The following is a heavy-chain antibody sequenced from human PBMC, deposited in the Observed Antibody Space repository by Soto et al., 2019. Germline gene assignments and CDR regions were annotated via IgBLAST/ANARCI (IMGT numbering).Heavy chain of an antibody. V-gene: IGHV4-30-4*01. CDR1: GGSISSGDYY. J-gene: IGHJ5*02. D-gene: IGHD2-15*01. CDR2: IYYSGST. CDR3: ARAAVVAGTNWFDP. Sequence: KSSETLSLTCTVSGGSISSGDYYWSWIRRPPGKGLEWIGYIYYSGSTYYNPSLKSRVTISVDTSKNQFSLKLSSVTAADTAVYYCARAAVVAGTNWFDPWGQGTLVTVSS.